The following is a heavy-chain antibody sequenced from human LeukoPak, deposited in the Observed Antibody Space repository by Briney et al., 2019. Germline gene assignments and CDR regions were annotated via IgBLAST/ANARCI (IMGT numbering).Heavy chain of an antibody. CDR2: IRSGGTNE. J-gene: IGHJ4*02. CDR1: GFIFSNYA. D-gene: IGHD3-16*01. V-gene: IGHV3-30*02. Sequence: PGGSLRLSCAASGFIFSNYAMHWVRQAPGRGLEWVAFIRSGGTNEYYADSVKGRLSISRDNSKNTLYLQMNRLTPGDTAVYYCAKVPGGDDEEKYFDYWGQGTLVTVSS. CDR3: AKVPGGDDEEKYFDY.